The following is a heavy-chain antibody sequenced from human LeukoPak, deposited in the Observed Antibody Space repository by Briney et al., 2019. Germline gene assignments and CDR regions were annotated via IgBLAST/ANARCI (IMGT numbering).Heavy chain of an antibody. V-gene: IGHV3-9*01. CDR3: ARDRRDGYNTWIDY. CDR1: GFSFDGYA. J-gene: IGHJ4*02. CDR2: ISLNSGDR. D-gene: IGHD5-24*01. Sequence: GRSLRPSYAASGFSFDGYAMHWVRQAPGKGLEWVSGISLNSGDRIYADSVKGRFTISRDNAKNSLYLQMNGLRVEDTAVYYCARDRRDGYNTWIDYWGQGTLVTVSS.